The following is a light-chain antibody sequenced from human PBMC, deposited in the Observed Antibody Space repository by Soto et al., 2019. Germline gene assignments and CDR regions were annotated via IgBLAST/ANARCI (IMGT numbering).Light chain of an antibody. CDR3: QQYGSSGT. CDR2: GAS. Sequence: DIVLTQSPATLSSFPGDRVTLSCRASQSVSSSYLAWYQQKPGQAPRLLIYGASNRATGIPDRFSGSGSGTDFTLTISRLEPEDFAVYYCQQYGSSGTFGQGTKVDIK. CDR1: QSVSSSY. V-gene: IGKV3-20*01. J-gene: IGKJ1*01.